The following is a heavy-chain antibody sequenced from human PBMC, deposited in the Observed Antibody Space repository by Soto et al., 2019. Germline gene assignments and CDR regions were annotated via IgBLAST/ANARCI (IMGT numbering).Heavy chain of an antibody. CDR3: VRRGYNWQFSDY. CDR2: ISTRGSEI. J-gene: IGHJ4*02. CDR1: GFTFSRYG. Sequence: GGSLRLSCAASGFTFSRYGMRCVRQAPGKGLEGVSMISTRGSEIFYAASVKGPFTISTDSSKNTLYLEMSSLRPEDTAVYYCVRRGYNWQFSDYWGQGT. D-gene: IGHD1-20*01. V-gene: IGHV3-23*01.